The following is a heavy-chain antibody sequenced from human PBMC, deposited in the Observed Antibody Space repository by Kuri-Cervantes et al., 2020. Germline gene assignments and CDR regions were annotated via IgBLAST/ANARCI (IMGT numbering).Heavy chain of an antibody. CDR1: GFTFSSYG. D-gene: IGHD1-14*01. CDR2: ISYDGSNK. CDR3: AKDPRTSNWFDP. Sequence: GGSLRLSCAASGFTFSSYGMHWVRQAPGKGLEWVAVISYDGSNKYYADSVKGRFTISRDNSKNTPYLQMNSLRAEDTAVYYCAKDPRTSNWFDPWGQGTLVTVSS. J-gene: IGHJ5*02. V-gene: IGHV3-30*18.